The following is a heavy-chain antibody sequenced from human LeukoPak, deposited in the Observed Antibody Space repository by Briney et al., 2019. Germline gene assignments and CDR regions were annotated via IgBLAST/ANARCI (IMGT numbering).Heavy chain of an antibody. Sequence: GGSLRLSCAASGLTFSNYWMDWVRQAPGKGLEWVANIKQDGSEKYYVDSVKGRFTISRDNAKNSLYLQMNSLRAEDTAVYYCEVDGYWGQGTLVTVSS. V-gene: IGHV3-7*01. CDR1: GLTFSNYW. CDR3: EVDGY. D-gene: IGHD5-12*01. CDR2: IKQDGSEK. J-gene: IGHJ4*02.